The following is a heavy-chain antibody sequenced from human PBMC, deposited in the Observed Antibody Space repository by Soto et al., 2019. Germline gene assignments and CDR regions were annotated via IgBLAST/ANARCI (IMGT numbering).Heavy chain of an antibody. V-gene: IGHV4-59*01. D-gene: IGHD6-13*01. J-gene: IGHJ6*02. CDR2: IYYSGST. CDR1: GGSISSYY. Sequence: SETLSLTCTVSGGSISSYYWSWIRQPPGKGLEWIGYIYYSGSTNYNPSLKSRVTISVDTSKNQFSLKLSSVTAADTAVYYCARDRIAAAGTGYYYGMDVWGQGTTVTVSS. CDR3: ARDRIAAAGTGYYYGMDV.